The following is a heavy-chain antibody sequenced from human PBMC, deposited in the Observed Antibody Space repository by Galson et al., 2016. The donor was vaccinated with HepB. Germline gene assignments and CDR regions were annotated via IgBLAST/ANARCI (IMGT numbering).Heavy chain of an antibody. CDR1: GFSFSNSG. V-gene: IGHV3-23*01. Sequence: SLRLSCAASGFSFSNSGMSWVRQAPGRGLEWVSGITRSGDATHYADFVKGRFIISRDNSKNTLYLQMNSLRDEDTAVYYCARVPYYYGRDVWGQGPTVTVSS. J-gene: IGHJ6*02. CDR3: ARVPYYYGRDV. CDR2: ITRSGDAT.